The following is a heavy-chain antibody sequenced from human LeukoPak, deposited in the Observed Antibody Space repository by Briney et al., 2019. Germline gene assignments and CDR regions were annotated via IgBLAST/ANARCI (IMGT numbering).Heavy chain of an antibody. CDR2: ISSSSNYI. J-gene: IGHJ4*02. V-gene: IGHV3-21*01. CDR1: GFTFSTYR. Sequence: GGSLRLSCAASGFTFSTYRMDWVRQAPGKGLEWVSSISSSSNYIYYADSVKGRFTISRDNTKNSLYLQMNSLSAEDTAVYYCARENYGSYYFDYWGQGTLVTVSS. D-gene: IGHD4-17*01. CDR3: ARENYGSYYFDY.